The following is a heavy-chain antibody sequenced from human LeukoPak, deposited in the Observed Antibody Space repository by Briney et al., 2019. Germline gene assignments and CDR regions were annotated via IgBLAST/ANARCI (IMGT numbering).Heavy chain of an antibody. J-gene: IGHJ4*02. CDR1: GYTFTGYY. CDR2: INPNSGDT. D-gene: IGHD3-10*01. V-gene: IGHV1-2*02. CDR3: ARDPNDRSPYYHFDY. Sequence: ASVKVSCKASGYTFTGYYVHWVRQAPGQGLEWMGWINPNSGDTHYAQKFQGRVTMARDTSISTGYMEVSRLRSDDTAVFFCARDPNDRSPYYHFDYWGQGTLVTVPS.